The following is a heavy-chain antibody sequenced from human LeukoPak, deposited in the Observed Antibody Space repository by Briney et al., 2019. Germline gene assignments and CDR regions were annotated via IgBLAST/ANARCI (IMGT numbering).Heavy chain of an antibody. CDR1: GLTIDENA. Sequence: GGSLRLSCAASGLTIDENAMHWVRQAPGKGLEWVATISWEGSNTYYTDSVKGRFSISRDNGKKSLFLQMNSLRPEDTALYYCARDMELDYYDSSGPVFDFWGQGTPVTVSS. J-gene: IGHJ4*02. D-gene: IGHD3-22*01. CDR2: ISWEGSNT. V-gene: IGHV3-43D*03. CDR3: ARDMELDYYDSSGPVFDF.